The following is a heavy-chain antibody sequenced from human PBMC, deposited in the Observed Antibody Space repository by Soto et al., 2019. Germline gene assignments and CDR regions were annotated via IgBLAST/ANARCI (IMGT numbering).Heavy chain of an antibody. V-gene: IGHV3-23*01. CDR2: ISGSGGST. Sequence: EVQLLESGGGLVQRGGSLRLSCAASGFTFSSYGMIWVRQAPGKGLEWVSAISGSGGSTYYADSVKGRFTISRDNSKNTRYLQMNSLRAEDTAVQYCAKDPFYYWGQETLVTVSS. CDR3: AKDPFYY. D-gene: IGHD3-3*01. J-gene: IGHJ4*02. CDR1: GFTFSSYG.